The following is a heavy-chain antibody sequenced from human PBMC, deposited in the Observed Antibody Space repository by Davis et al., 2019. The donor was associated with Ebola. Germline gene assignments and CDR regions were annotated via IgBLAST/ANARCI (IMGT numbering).Heavy chain of an antibody. CDR2: TYYYRSKWFI. CDR1: GDSVSGNNGA. J-gene: IGHJ4*02. CDR3: ARGWLRSGFDY. V-gene: IGHV6-1*01. D-gene: IGHD5-12*01. Sequence: HSQTLSLTCAISGDSVSGNNGAWNWIRLSPSRGLEWLGRTYYYRSKWFIDYAVSVESRITINPDTSKNQLSLQLTSVTPEDTAVYYCARGWLRSGFDYWGQGTLVTVSS.